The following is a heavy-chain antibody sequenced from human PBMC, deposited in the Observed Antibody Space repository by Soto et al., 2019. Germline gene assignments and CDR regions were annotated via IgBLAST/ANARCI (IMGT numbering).Heavy chain of an antibody. V-gene: IGHV1-69*06. Sequence: QVQLVQSGPEVKKPGSSVKVSCKTSGGTLSSFITYTINWVRQAPGQGPEWMGGIVPNVGTVNYAQRFQGRITLTADKPTGLSYMELNNLRSEDTALYYGARLETSGFLRYFDTWGQGTLVTVS. J-gene: IGHJ4*02. CDR2: IVPNVGTV. CDR1: GGTLSSFITYT. D-gene: IGHD3-3*01. CDR3: ARLETSGFLRYFDT.